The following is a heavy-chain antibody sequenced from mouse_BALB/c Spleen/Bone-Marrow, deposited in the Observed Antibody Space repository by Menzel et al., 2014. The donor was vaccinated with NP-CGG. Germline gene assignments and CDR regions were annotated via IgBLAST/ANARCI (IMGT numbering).Heavy chain of an antibody. V-gene: IGHV1-76*01. Sequence: VQLQQSGAELVRPGASVKLSCKTSGYIFTSYWIHWVKQRSGQGLEWIARTYPGSGSTYYNEKFEGKATLTADKSSSTAYMQPSSLKSEDSAVYFCASGVTTGWFVYWGQGTLVTVSA. CDR3: ASGVTTGWFVY. CDR2: TYPGSGST. J-gene: IGHJ3*01. D-gene: IGHD2-2*01. CDR1: GYIFTSYW.